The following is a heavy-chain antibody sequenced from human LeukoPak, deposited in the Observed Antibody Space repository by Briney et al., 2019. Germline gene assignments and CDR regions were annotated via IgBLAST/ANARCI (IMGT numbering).Heavy chain of an antibody. J-gene: IGHJ3*02. V-gene: IGHV1-2*02. CDR2: INPNSGGT. Sequence: GASVKVSCKASGYTLTGYYMHWVRQAPGQGLEWMGWINPNSGGTKYAQKFQGRVTMTRDTSISTAYMELSRLRSDDTAVYYCARGPTVDAFDIWGQGTMVTVSS. CDR3: ARGPTVDAFDI. D-gene: IGHD4-17*01. CDR1: GYTLTGYY.